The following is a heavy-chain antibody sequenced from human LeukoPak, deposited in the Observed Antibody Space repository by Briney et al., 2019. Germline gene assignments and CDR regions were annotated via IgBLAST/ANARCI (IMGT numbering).Heavy chain of an antibody. CDR2: IYYSGST. J-gene: IGHJ4*02. D-gene: IGHD3-22*01. CDR3: ARLLHSGYKFDY. V-gene: IGHV4-39*01. CDR1: GGSISSSSYY. Sequence: KASETLSLTCTVSGGSISSSSYYWGWIRQPPGKGLEWIGSIYYSGSTYYNPSLKSRVTISVDTSKNQFSLKLSSVTAADTAVYYCARLLHSGYKFDYWGQGTLVTVSS.